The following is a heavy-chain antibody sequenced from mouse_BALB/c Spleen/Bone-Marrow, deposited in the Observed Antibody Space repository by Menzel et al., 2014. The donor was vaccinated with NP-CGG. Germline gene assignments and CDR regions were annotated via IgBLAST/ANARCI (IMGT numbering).Heavy chain of an antibody. V-gene: IGHV1S130*01. J-gene: IGHJ1*01. CDR1: GYTFTSSW. CDR3: AREKIYGNYLWYFDV. D-gene: IGHD2-1*01. Sequence: QVQLQQSGSVLVGPGASVKLSCKASGYTFTSSWMHWAKQRPEQGLEWIGEIHPNSGNTNYNEKFKGKATLTVDTSSSTAYVDLSSLTSEDSAVYYCAREKIYGNYLWYFDVWGAGTTVTVSS. CDR2: IHPNSGNT.